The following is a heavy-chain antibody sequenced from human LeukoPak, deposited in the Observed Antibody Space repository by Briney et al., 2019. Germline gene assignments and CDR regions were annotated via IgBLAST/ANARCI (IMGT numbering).Heavy chain of an antibody. V-gene: IGHV3-11*05. CDR1: GFTFSDYY. CDR2: ISSSSSYI. CDR3: ARDGWATVTTPRVHYYYGMDV. Sequence: GGSLRLSCAASGFTFSDYYMSWIRQAPGKGLEWVSSISSSSSYIYYADSVKGRFTISRDNAKNSLYLQMNSLRAEDTAVYYCARDGWATVTTPRVHYYYGMDVWGQGTTVTVSS. J-gene: IGHJ6*02. D-gene: IGHD4-17*01.